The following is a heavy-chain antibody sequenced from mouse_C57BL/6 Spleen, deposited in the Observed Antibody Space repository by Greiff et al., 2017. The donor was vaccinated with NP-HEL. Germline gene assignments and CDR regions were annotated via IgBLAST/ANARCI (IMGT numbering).Heavy chain of an antibody. CDR1: GFTFSDYY. Sequence: EVQGVESGGGLVQPGGSLKLSCAASGFTFSDYYMYWVRQTPEKRLEWVAYISNGGGSTYYPDTVKGRFTISRDNAKNTLYLQMSRLKSEDTAMYYCARQGVAYYYGTWFAYWGQGTLVTVSA. CDR2: ISNGGGST. D-gene: IGHD1-1*01. V-gene: IGHV5-12*01. J-gene: IGHJ3*01. CDR3: ARQGVAYYYGTWFAY.